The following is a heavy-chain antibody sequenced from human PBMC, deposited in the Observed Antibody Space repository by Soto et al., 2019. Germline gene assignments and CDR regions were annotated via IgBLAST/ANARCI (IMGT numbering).Heavy chain of an antibody. V-gene: IGHV1-2*02. D-gene: IGHD3-16*01. J-gene: IGHJ4*02. CDR2: INGNSGGT. CDR1: GYTFTDYF. Sequence: QVPLMQSGAEAKKPGASVKVSCKASGYTFTDYFMHWVRQAPGQGLEWMGGINGNSGGTSYAQKFQGRVAMTTDTSISTAYMELSSLTFDDTAVYYCARDTADSMIGIDYWGQGTLVTVSS. CDR3: ARDTADSMIGIDY.